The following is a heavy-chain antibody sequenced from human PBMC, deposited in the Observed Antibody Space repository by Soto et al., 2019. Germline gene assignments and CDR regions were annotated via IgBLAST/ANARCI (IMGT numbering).Heavy chain of an antibody. J-gene: IGHJ5*02. V-gene: IGHV1-8*02. CDR2: TNPNSGHT. CDR1: GYPFTTFN. Sequence: ASVKVSCKASGYPFTTFNIIWVRQATGQRLEWMGWTNPNSGHTGYAQKFQGRVIMTRDTSINTAYMELTRLTSEDTAIYYCTRGHNSFDPWGQGTLVTVSS. CDR3: TRGHNSFDP.